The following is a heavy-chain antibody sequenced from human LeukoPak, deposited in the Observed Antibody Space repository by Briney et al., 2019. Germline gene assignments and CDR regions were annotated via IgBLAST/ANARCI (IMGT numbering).Heavy chain of an antibody. CDR3: AREGLGGSSWYSFSNWFDP. CDR2: INPSGGST. V-gene: IGHV1-46*01. CDR1: GYTFTSYY. Sequence: ASVKVSCKASGYTFTSYYMHWVRQAPGQGLEWMGIINPSGGSTSYAQKFQGRVTMTRDTSTSTVYMELSSLRSEDTAVYYCAREGLGGSSWYSFSNWFDPWGQGTLVTVSS. D-gene: IGHD6-13*01. J-gene: IGHJ5*02.